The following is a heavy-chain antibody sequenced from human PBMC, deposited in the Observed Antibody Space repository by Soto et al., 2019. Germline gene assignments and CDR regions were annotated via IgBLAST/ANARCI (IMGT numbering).Heavy chain of an antibody. Sequence: SETLSLTCTVSGGSISSSSSYWGWIRQPPGKGLEWVGSIYYLRNTYYNPSLGSRVTISVDTSKNQFSLKLRSVTAAEKAVFYCAGLYPYESSGYHFTYWGQGALVPVSS. CDR1: GGSISSSSSY. D-gene: IGHD3-22*01. J-gene: IGHJ4*02. CDR3: AGLYPYESSGYHFTY. CDR2: IYYLRNT. V-gene: IGHV4-39*01.